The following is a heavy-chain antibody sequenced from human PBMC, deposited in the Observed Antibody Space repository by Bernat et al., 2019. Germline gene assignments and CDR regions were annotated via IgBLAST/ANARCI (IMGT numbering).Heavy chain of an antibody. V-gene: IGHV3-48*03. D-gene: IGHD3-16*01. J-gene: IGHJ5*01. Sequence: EVQLVESGGGLVQPGGSLRLSCVASGFTFSSYEMNWVRQAPGKGLEWVSYISSAGGGGTIYYADSVKGRFTISRDNAKNSLYLQMNGLRADDTAVYYCAPYSIPGGCFDPWGRGTLVTVSS. CDR1: GFTFSSYE. CDR3: APYSIPGGCFDP. CDR2: ISSAGGGGTI.